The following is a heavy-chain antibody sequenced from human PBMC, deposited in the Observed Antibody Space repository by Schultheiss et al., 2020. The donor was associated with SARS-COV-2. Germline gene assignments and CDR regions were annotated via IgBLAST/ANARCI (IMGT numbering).Heavy chain of an antibody. D-gene: IGHD4-17*01. CDR2: ISAYNGNT. CDR3: ARDRQSHRRTVTTLGWFDP. Sequence: ASVKVSCKASGYTFTSYGISWVRQAPGQGLEWMGWISAYNGNTNYAQKLQGRVTMTTDTSTSTAYMELRSLGSEDTAVYYCARDRQSHRRTVTTLGWFDPWGQGTLVTVSS. CDR1: GYTFTSYG. V-gene: IGHV1-18*01. J-gene: IGHJ5*02.